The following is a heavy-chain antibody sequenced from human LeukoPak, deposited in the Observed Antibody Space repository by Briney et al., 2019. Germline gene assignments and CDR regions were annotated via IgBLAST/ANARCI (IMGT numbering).Heavy chain of an antibody. V-gene: IGHV3-23*01. CDR1: GFTFSSYA. CDR3: ARDSSDWYHWFDP. CDR2: ISGGST. D-gene: IGHD6-19*01. Sequence: GGSLRLSCAASGFTFSSYAMGWVRQAPGKGLEWVSGISGGSTYYADSVKGRFTISRDNSKKTLYLQMNSLRAEDTAVYYCARDSSDWYHWFDPWGQGTLVTVSS. J-gene: IGHJ5*02.